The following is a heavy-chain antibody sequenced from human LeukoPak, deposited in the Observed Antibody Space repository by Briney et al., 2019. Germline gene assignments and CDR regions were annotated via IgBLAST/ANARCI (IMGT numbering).Heavy chain of an antibody. V-gene: IGHV1-2*02. CDR3: AREYSWDSNWFDP. D-gene: IGHD1-7*01. CDR2: INPNSGGT. Sequence: ASVKVSCKASGYTFAAYYMNWVRQAPGQGLEWMGWINPNSGGTNFAQKFQGRVTMTRDTSISTVYVELSRLRSDDTAVYYCAREYSWDSNWFDPWGQGTLVTVSS. CDR1: GYTFAAYY. J-gene: IGHJ5*02.